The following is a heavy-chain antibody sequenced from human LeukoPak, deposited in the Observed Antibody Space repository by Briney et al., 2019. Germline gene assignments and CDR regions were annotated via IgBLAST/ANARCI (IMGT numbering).Heavy chain of an antibody. D-gene: IGHD3-22*01. J-gene: IGHJ4*02. CDR3: ARVADFGWLLLRRLYYFDY. CDR1: GGSISSYY. Sequence: PSETLSLTCTVSGGSISSYYWSWIRQPPGKGLEWIGEINHSGSTNYNPSLKSRVTISVDTSKNQFSLKLSSVAAADTAVYYCARVADFGWLLLRRLYYFDYWGQGTLVTVSS. V-gene: IGHV4-34*01. CDR2: INHSGST.